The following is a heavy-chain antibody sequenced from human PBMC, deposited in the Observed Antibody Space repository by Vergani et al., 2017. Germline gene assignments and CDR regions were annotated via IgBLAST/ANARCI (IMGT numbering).Heavy chain of an antibody. CDR1: GFTFSSYG. CDR2: ISYDGSNK. V-gene: IGHV3-30*18. Sequence: QVQLVESGGGLVQPGRSLRLSCAASGFTFSSYGMHWVRQAPGKGLEWVAVISYDGSNKYYADSVKGRFTISRDNSKNTLYLQMNSLRAEDTAVYYCAKDPHHWKCGVAPDYWGQGTLVTVS. J-gene: IGHJ4*02. D-gene: IGHD3-3*01. CDR3: AKDPHHWKCGVAPDY.